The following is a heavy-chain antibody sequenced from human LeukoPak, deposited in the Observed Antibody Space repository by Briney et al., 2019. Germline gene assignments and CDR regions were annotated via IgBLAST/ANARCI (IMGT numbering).Heavy chain of an antibody. Sequence: GASVKVSCKASGGTFSSYAISWVRQAPGQGLEWMGGIIPIFGTANYAQKFQGRVTITADESTSTAYMELSSLRSEDTAVYYCARNRYYDFWSGPSSPLENHNAEYYYYGMDVWGQGTTVTVSS. CDR3: ARNRYYDFWSGPSSPLENHNAEYYYYGMDV. J-gene: IGHJ6*02. CDR1: GGTFSSYA. CDR2: IIPIFGTA. D-gene: IGHD3-3*01. V-gene: IGHV1-69*13.